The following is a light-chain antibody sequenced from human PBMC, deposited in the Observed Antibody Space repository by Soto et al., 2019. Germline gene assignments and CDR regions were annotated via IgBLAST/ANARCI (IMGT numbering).Light chain of an antibody. V-gene: IGKV1-27*01. CDR1: QGISSS. Sequence: DIQMTQSPSSLSASVGDRVTITCRASQGISSSLAWYQQKPGNAPKLLIYAASTLQSGVPSRFSGSGSGTDFTLTISRLQPEDFATYYCEKYDSVPWTFGPGTKVEIK. J-gene: IGKJ3*01. CDR3: EKYDSVPWT. CDR2: AAS.